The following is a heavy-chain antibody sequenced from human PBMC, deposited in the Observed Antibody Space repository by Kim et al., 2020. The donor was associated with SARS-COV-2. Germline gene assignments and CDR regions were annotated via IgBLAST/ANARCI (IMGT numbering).Heavy chain of an antibody. J-gene: IGHJ3*02. D-gene: IGHD6-13*01. Sequence: SGPTLVNPTQTLTLTCTFSGFSLSTSGVGVGWIRQPPGKALEWLALIYWDDDKRYSPSLKSRLTITKDTSKNQVVLIVTNMDPVDIGTYFCALRGDGSWYPDAFDIWGHGTTVTVSS. CDR3: ALRGDGSWYPDAFDI. CDR1: GFSLSTSGVG. CDR2: IYWDDDK. V-gene: IGHV2-5*02.